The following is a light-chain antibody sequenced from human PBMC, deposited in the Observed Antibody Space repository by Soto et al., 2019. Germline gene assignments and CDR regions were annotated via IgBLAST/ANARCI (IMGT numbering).Light chain of an antibody. Sequence: ETVMTQSLVPLSVSPGERATLSCRASQSVASNLAWYQQKPGQAPRLLIYGASTRATGIPARFSGSGSGTDFTLTISSLQPEDFATYYCQQANSFPITFGQGTRLEI. CDR2: GAS. CDR3: QQANSFPIT. J-gene: IGKJ5*01. V-gene: IGKV3-15*01. CDR1: QSVASN.